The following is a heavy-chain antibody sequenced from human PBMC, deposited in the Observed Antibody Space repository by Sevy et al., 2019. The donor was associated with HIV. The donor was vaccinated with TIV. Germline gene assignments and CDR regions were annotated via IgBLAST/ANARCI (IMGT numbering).Heavy chain of an antibody. V-gene: IGHV4-38-2*01. CDR3: ARGLWSSGYYHSYPFDI. CDR1: GYSISSGYY. Sequence: SETLSLTCAVSGYSISSGYYWGWIRQPPGKGLEWIGSMYHSGSTYYNPSLKSRVTISVDTSKNQFSLKLSSVTAADTAVYYRARGLWSSGYYHSYPFDIWGQGTMVTVSS. J-gene: IGHJ3*02. CDR2: MYHSGST. D-gene: IGHD3-22*01.